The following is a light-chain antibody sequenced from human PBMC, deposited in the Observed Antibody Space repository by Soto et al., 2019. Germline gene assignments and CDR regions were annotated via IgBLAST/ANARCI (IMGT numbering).Light chain of an antibody. CDR2: DAS. Sequence: EIVMTQSPATLSVSPGERATISCWASQSVSSNLSWYQQKSGHAPTRLIYDASTRATGIPARFSGSGSGTYFTLTISGLQSEDFAVYSCQQYHKWPLTFGQGTRLEIK. V-gene: IGKV3D-15*01. CDR1: QSVSSN. J-gene: IGKJ5*01. CDR3: QQYHKWPLT.